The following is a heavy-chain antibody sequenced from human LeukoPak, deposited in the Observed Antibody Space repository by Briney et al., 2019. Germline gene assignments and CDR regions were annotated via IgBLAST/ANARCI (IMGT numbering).Heavy chain of an antibody. CDR1: GFTFISYW. CDR2: ISTDGSRT. Sequence: GGSLRLSCAASGFTFISYWMHWARQVPGKGLVWVSHISTDGSRTSYADSVKGRFTISRDNAQNSLYLQMNSLRVEDTAIYYCARDPYNGAYSEGYYYYYMDVWGKGTTVTVSS. V-gene: IGHV3-74*01. D-gene: IGHD1-1*01. CDR3: ARDPYNGAYSEGYYYYYMDV. J-gene: IGHJ6*03.